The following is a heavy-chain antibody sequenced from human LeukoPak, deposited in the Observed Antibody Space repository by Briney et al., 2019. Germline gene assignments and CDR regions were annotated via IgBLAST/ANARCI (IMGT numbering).Heavy chain of an antibody. Sequence: GASVKVSCKASGYTFTSYGICAGRQAPGQGLEWMGWISAYNGNTNYAQNLQGRGTMTTDTSTSTADMELRSMRSDDTAVYYCARELGDYGDSDYWGQGTMVTVSS. CDR3: ARELGDYGDSDY. V-gene: IGHV1-18*01. CDR2: ISAYNGNT. D-gene: IGHD4-17*01. J-gene: IGHJ4*02. CDR1: GYTFTSYG.